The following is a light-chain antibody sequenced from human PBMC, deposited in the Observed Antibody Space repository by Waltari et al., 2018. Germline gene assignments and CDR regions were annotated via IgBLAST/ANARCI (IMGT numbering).Light chain of an antibody. J-gene: IGKJ2*01. CDR3: QQYFSVPYT. CDR1: QNLLCSANNKDY. Sequence: DIVMTQSPDSLAVSLGERATINCKSSQNLLCSANNKDYLAWYKQKPGQPPKLLIYWASTRESGVPDRFSGSGSGTDFTLSVNSLQAEDVAVYYCQQYFSVPYTFGQGTKLEIK. V-gene: IGKV4-1*01. CDR2: WAS.